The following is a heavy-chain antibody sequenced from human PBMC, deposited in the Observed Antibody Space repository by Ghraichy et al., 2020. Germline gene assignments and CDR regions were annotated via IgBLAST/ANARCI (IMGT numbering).Heavy chain of an antibody. Sequence: SETLSLTCTVSGGSISSSSSYWGWIRQPPGKGLEWIGSIYYSGSTYYNPSLKSRVTISVDTSKNQFSLKLSSVIAADMAEYYCASQTTYSSGWFTTDYWGQGTLVTVSS. CDR2: IYYSGST. CDR1: GGSISSSSSY. D-gene: IGHD6-19*01. CDR3: ASQTTYSSGWFTTDY. V-gene: IGHV4-39*01. J-gene: IGHJ4*02.